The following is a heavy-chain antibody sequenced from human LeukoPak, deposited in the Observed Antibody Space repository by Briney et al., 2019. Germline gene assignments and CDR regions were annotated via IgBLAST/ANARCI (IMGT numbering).Heavy chain of an antibody. V-gene: IGHV6-1*01. CDR2: TYYRSKWYN. CDR1: GDSASSNSAA. CDR3: ARAPYYYGSGSYFTPGEDRHYMDV. J-gene: IGHJ6*03. D-gene: IGHD3-10*01. Sequence: SQTLSLTCAISGDSASSNSAAWNWIRQSPSRGLEWLGRTYYRSKWYNDYAVSVKSRITINPDTSKNQFSLNLSSVTAADTAVYYCARAPYYYGSGSYFTPGEDRHYMDVWGKGTTVTVSS.